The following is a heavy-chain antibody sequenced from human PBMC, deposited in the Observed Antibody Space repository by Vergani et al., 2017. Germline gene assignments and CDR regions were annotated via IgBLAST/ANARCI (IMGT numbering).Heavy chain of an antibody. CDR2: IYYRGST. CDR1: GGSISSYY. V-gene: IGHV4-59*01. CDR3: ATAMANLSYYCYMDV. D-gene: IGHD3-10*01. J-gene: IGHJ6*03. Sequence: QVQLQESGPGLVKPSETLSLTCTVSGGSISSYYWSWIRQPPGKGLEWIGYIYYRGSTNFNPSLKSPVTISVDTSKNQFSLKLSSVTAADTAVYYCATAMANLSYYCYMDVWGKGTTVTVSS.